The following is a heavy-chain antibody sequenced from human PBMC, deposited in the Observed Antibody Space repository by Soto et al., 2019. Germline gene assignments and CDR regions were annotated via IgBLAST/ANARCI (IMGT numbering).Heavy chain of an antibody. Sequence: SETLSLTCTVSGGSISSYYWSWIRQPPGKGLEWIGYIYYSGSTNYNPSLKSRVTISVDTSKNQFSLKLSSVTAADTAVYYCARDKAGSGLTREGRRYYGMDVWGQGTTVTVSS. J-gene: IGHJ6*02. V-gene: IGHV4-59*01. CDR1: GGSISSYY. D-gene: IGHD6-13*01. CDR2: IYYSGST. CDR3: ARDKAGSGLTREGRRYYGMDV.